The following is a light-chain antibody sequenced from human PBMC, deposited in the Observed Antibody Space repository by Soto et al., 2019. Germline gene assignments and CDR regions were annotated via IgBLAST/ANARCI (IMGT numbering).Light chain of an antibody. CDR2: VAS. CDR1: QSVSSN. CDR3: QQYNNWLT. Sequence: EIVMTQSPATLSVSPGERATLSCRASQSVSSNLAWYQQKPGQAPRLLIYVASTRATGIPARFSGSGSGTDFTLTISSLQSEDFAVYYCQQYNNWLTFGQGTQLEIK. J-gene: IGKJ2*01. V-gene: IGKV3-15*01.